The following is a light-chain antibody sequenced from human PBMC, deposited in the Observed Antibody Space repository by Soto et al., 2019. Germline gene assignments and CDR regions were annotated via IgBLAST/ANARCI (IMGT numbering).Light chain of an antibody. CDR2: EVS. J-gene: IGLJ2*01. CDR1: SSDAGGYNY. Sequence: QSALTQPASVSGSPGQSITISFTGTSSDAGGYNYGSWYQQHPGKAPKLMIYEVSNRPSGVSNRFSGSKSGNTASLTISGLQAEDEADYYCSSYTSSSTVVFGGGTKLTVL. CDR3: SSYTSSSTVV. V-gene: IGLV2-14*01.